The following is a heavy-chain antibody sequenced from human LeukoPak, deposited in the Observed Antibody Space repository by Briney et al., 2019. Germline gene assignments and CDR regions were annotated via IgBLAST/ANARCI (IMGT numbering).Heavy chain of an antibody. CDR3: ARGEIHDSFYYDYYMDV. D-gene: IGHD5-24*01. Sequence: GGSLRLSCAASGFTFSSYNMNWVRQAPGKGLEWVSSITSTGTYTFYADSVKGRFTISRDNSKNTLYLQMNSLRAEDTAVYYCARGEIHDSFYYDYYMDVWGKGTTVTVSS. CDR1: GFTFSSYN. V-gene: IGHV3-21*01. CDR2: ITSTGTYT. J-gene: IGHJ6*03.